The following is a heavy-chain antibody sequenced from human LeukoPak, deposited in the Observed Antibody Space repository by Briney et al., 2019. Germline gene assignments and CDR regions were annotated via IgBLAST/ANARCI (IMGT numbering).Heavy chain of an antibody. CDR2: INHSGST. D-gene: IGHD3-9*01. CDR3: ARRYYDILTGYYGTFDY. J-gene: IGHJ4*02. V-gene: IGHV4-34*01. CDR1: GGSFSGYY. Sequence: PSETLSLTCAVYGGSFSGYYWSWIRQPPGKGLEWIGEINHSGSTNYNPSLKSRVTISVDTSKNQFSLKLSSVTAADTAVYYCARRYYDILTGYYGTFDYWGQGTLVTVSS.